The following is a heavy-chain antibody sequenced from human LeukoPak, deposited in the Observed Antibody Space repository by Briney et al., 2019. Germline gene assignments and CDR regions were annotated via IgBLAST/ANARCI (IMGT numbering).Heavy chain of an antibody. V-gene: IGHV1-69*05. CDR1: GGTFSNYA. Sequence: ASVKVSCKASGGTFSNYAISWVRQAPGQGLEWMGGIIPIFGTTNYAQKFQGRVTITTDESTSTAYMELSSLRSEDTAVHYCAKDGDEGCADYWGQGTLVTVSS. D-gene: IGHD3-10*01. CDR2: IIPIFGTT. J-gene: IGHJ4*02. CDR3: AKDGDEGCADY.